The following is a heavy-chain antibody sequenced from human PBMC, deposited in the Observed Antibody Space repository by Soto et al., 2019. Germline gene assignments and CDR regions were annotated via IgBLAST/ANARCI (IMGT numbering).Heavy chain of an antibody. CDR2: IWYDGSNK. CDR3: ARDAVKDYYDSSGYLS. D-gene: IGHD3-22*01. CDR1: GFTFSSYG. Sequence: QVQLVESGGGVVQPGRSLRLSCAASGFTFSSYGMHWVRQAPGKGLEWVAVIWYDGSNKYYADSVKGRFTISRDNSKNTLYLQMNSLRAEDTAVYYCARDAVKDYYDSSGYLSWGQGTLVTVSS. V-gene: IGHV3-33*01. J-gene: IGHJ5*02.